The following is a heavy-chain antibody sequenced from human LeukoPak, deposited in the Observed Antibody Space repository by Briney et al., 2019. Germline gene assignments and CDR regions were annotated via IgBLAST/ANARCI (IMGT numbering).Heavy chain of an antibody. Sequence: KPSETLSLTCTVSGGSISSSSYYWGWIRQPTGKGLGWIGSIYYSGSTYYNPSLKSRVTISVDTSKNQFSLKLSSVTAADTAVYYCARSPIAVAGTEYYFDYWGQGTLVTVSS. V-gene: IGHV4-39*01. CDR3: ARSPIAVAGTEYYFDY. D-gene: IGHD6-19*01. J-gene: IGHJ4*02. CDR2: IYYSGST. CDR1: GGSISSSSYY.